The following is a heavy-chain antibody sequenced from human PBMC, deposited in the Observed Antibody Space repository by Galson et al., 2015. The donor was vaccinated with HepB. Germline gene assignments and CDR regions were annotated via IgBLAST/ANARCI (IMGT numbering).Heavy chain of an antibody. CDR3: TRGTFSSGYSPFDY. CDR2: INPNSGGT. V-gene: IGHV1-2*06. CDR1: GYTFTGYY. D-gene: IGHD3-22*01. Sequence: SVKVSCKASGYTFTGYYMYWVRQAPGQGLEWMRRINPNSGGTNYAQRFQGRVTMTRDTSISTAYMELSRLRSDDTAVYYCTRGTFSSGYSPFDYWGQGTLVTVSS. J-gene: IGHJ4*02.